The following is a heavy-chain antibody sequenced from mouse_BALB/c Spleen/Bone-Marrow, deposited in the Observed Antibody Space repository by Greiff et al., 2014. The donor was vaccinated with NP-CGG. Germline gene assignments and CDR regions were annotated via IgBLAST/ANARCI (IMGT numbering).Heavy chain of an antibody. CDR3: ARDRYGYAMDY. V-gene: IGHV3-5*02. CDR1: DISITTGNYR. J-gene: IGHJ4*01. Sequence: EVQLQESGPGLVEPSQTVSLTCTVTDISITTGNYRWSWIRQFPGNKLEWIGYMYYSGTITYNPSLTSRTTITRDTSKNQVFLEMNSLTAEDTATYFCARDRYGYAMDYWGQGTSVTVSS. D-gene: IGHD2-14*01. CDR2: MYYSGTI.